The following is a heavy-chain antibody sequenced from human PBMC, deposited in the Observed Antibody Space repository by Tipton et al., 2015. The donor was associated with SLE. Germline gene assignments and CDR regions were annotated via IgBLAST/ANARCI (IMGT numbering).Heavy chain of an antibody. D-gene: IGHD1-26*01. CDR3: ARADGVVGGQLPYWYFDI. CDR2: VFNTWIT. CDR1: GGSISSYY. Sequence: TLSLTCTVSGGSISSYYWSWIRQPPGKGLEWIGYVFNTWITSYNPSLKSRLTISVDTSKNQFSLRLNSVTAADTAVYYCARADGVVGGQLPYWYFDIWGRGTLVNVSS. J-gene: IGHJ2*01. V-gene: IGHV4-59*01.